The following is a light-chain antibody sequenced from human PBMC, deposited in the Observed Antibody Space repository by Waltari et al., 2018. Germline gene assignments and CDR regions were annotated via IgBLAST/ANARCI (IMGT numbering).Light chain of an antibody. V-gene: IGKV3D-15*01. CDR1: QSVSTN. CDR2: GAS. J-gene: IGKJ2*01. Sequence: ETVMTQSPTTLSLSPGDRATLSCRASQSVSTNLAWYQQKPGQAPRLLIYGASIRATGVPARFSGRGAGTGFTLTISSLQSEDFAVYYCQQYNNWPPYIFGQGSQLEI. CDR3: QQYNNWPPYI.